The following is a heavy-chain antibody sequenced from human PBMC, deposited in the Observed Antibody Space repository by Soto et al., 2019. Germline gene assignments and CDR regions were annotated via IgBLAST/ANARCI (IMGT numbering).Heavy chain of an antibody. Sequence: SETLSLTCAVSGGSISSGGYSWSWIRQPPGKGLEWIGYIYHSGSTYYNPSLKSRVTISVDRSKNQFPLKLSSVTAADTAVYYCARVRYGAFDYWGQGTLVTVSS. CDR3: ARVRYGAFDY. J-gene: IGHJ4*02. V-gene: IGHV4-30-2*01. CDR2: IYHSGST. CDR1: GGSISSGGYS. D-gene: IGHD3-9*01.